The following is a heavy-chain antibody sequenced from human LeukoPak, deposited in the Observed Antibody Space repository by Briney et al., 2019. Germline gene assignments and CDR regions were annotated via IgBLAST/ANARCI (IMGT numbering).Heavy chain of an antibody. CDR1: GFPFGSYV. V-gene: IGHV3-48*02. J-gene: IGHJ6*02. Sequence: GGSLRLSCEASGFPFGSYVMSWVRQAPGKGLEWIAYINHNAEMIFYPDFVKGRFTISRDNAKSSLYLQMNALRYEDTAIYYCARDREEKARIGGMDVWGQGTTVIVSS. CDR3: ARDREEKARIGGMDV. CDR2: INHNAEMI. D-gene: IGHD5-12*01.